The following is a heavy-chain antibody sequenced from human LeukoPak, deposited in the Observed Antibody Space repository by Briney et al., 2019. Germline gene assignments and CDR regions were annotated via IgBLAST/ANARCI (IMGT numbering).Heavy chain of an antibody. J-gene: IGHJ4*02. V-gene: IGHV3-33*01. Sequence: GGSLRLSCAASGFTFSSYGMHWVRQAPGKELEWVAVIWYDGSNKYYADSVKGRFTISRDNSKNTLYLQMNSLRAEDTAVYYCARGETYYYDSSGYYSGRWGYYFDYWGQGTLVTVSS. CDR2: IWYDGSNK. CDR1: GFTFSSYG. D-gene: IGHD3-22*01. CDR3: ARGETYYYDSSGYYSGRWGYYFDY.